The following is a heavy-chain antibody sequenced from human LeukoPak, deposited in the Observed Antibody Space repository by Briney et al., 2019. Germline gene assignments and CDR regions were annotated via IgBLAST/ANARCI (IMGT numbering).Heavy chain of an antibody. CDR2: IKRKTDGWTI. V-gene: IGHV3-15*01. CDR1: GFTFSNAW. J-gene: IGHJ3*02. D-gene: IGHD2-2*01. CDR3: TTDDVVVPAALREAFDI. Sequence: GWSLRLSCAASGFTFSNAWMSWVRQAPGKGLEWVGRIKRKTDGWTIVYAAPVRGRFTISRDDSKNTLYLQMNSMKTEYTAVYYCTTDDVVVPAALREAFDIWGQGTMVTVSS.